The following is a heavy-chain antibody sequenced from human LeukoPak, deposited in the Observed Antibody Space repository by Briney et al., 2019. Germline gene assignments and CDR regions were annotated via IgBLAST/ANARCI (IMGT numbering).Heavy chain of an antibody. V-gene: IGHV3-21*01. CDR3: ARDGGYDFGFYFDY. D-gene: IGHD5-12*01. CDR2: ISSNSSYI. J-gene: IGHJ4*02. CDR1: GFTFSSYS. Sequence: GGSLLLSCAASGFTFSSYSMNWGRQAPGKGVEWVSSISSNSSYIYNADSVNGRLTMSRDKAKKSLYLEMKDLRAEDTAVYYRARDGGYDFGFYFDYWGQGTLVTVSS.